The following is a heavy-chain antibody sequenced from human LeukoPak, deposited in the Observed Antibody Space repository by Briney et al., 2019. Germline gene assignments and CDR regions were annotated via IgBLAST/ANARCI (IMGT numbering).Heavy chain of an antibody. Sequence: ASVKVSCKASGYTFTGYYMHWVRQAPGQGLEWMGWINPNSGGTNYAQKFQGRVTMTRDTSISTAYMELSRLRSDDTAVYYCARNYYYSSGYYYWGQGTLVTVSS. CDR2: INPNSGGT. CDR3: ARNYYYSSGYYY. J-gene: IGHJ4*02. V-gene: IGHV1-2*02. D-gene: IGHD3-22*01. CDR1: GYTFTGYY.